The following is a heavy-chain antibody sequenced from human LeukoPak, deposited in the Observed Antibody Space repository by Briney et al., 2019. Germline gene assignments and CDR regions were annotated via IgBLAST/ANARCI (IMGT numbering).Heavy chain of an antibody. V-gene: IGHV3-53*01. CDR1: GFTVSSNY. J-gene: IGHJ5*02. Sequence: GGSLRLSCAASGFTVSSNYMSWVRQAPGKGLEWVSVIYSGGSTYYADSVKGRFTISRDNSKNTQYLQMNSLRAEDTAVYYCARDLSRGYSGGLWFDPWGQGTLVTVSS. CDR3: ARDLSRGYSGGLWFDP. CDR2: IYSGGST. D-gene: IGHD5-12*01.